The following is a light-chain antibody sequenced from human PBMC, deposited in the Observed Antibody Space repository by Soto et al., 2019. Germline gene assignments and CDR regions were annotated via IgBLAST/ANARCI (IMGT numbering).Light chain of an antibody. CDR1: SSNIGAGYD. V-gene: IGLV1-40*01. Sequence: QSVLTQPPSVSGAPGQRVTISCTGSSSNIGAGYDVHWYQQLPGTAPKLLIYGNNNRPSGVPDRFSGSKSGTSVSLAITGLQAEDEADYYCQSYDSGNVVFGGGTKLTVL. CDR3: QSYDSGNVV. J-gene: IGLJ2*01. CDR2: GNN.